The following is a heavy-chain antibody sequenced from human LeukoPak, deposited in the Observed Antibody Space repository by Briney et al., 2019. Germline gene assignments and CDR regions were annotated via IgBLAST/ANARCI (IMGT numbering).Heavy chain of an antibody. CDR2: IKQDGSEK. J-gene: IGHJ3*02. V-gene: IGHV3-7*01. Sequence: QPGGSLRLSCAASGFTFSSYWMSWVRQAPGKGLEWVANIKQDGSEKYYVDSVKGRFTISRDNAKNSLYLQMNSLRAEDTAVYYCANLRYYYDSSGEDAFDIWGQGTMVTVSS. CDR3: ANLRYYYDSSGEDAFDI. D-gene: IGHD3-22*01. CDR1: GFTFSSYW.